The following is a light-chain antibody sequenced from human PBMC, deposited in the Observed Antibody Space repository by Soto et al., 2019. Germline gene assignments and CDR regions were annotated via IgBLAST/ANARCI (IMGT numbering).Light chain of an antibody. J-gene: IGKJ5*01. CDR2: GAS. CDR1: QSVSNN. CDR3: QQYHTWPIT. V-gene: IGKV3D-15*01. Sequence: EIVLTQSPGTLSLSPGERATLSCRASQSVSNNYLAWYQQKPGQAPRLLIYGASNRATGIPARFSGSGSGTEFTLTISSLQSEDCAIYYCQQYHTWPITFGQGTRLEIK.